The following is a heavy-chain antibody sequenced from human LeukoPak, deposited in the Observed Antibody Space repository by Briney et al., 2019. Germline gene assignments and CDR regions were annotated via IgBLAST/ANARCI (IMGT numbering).Heavy chain of an antibody. J-gene: IGHJ4*02. CDR1: GFTFSSYA. CDR3: AKGANIVRNWGPGSSSFDY. D-gene: IGHD3-10*01. CDR2: ISYDGSNK. Sequence: GGSLRLSCAASGFTFSSYAMHWVRQAPGKGLEWVAVISYDGSNKYYADSVKGRFTISRDNSKNTLYLQMNSLRAEDTAVYYCAKGANIVRNWGPGSSSFDYWGQGTLVTVSS. V-gene: IGHV3-30-3*01.